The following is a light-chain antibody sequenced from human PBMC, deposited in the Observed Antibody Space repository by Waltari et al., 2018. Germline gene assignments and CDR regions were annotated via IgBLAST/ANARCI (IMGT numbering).Light chain of an antibody. V-gene: IGLV2-14*01. CDR1: NSDVGDYNC. Sequence: QSALTQPASVSGSPGQSITISCTGTNSDVGDYNCVSWYQQHPGNVPKLLIYVVSNRPSGVSNRFSASKAGNTASLTISGLQAEDEADYYCSSCTSTTNHLLFGGGTKLTVL. CDR3: SSCTSTTNHLL. CDR2: VVS. J-gene: IGLJ3*02.